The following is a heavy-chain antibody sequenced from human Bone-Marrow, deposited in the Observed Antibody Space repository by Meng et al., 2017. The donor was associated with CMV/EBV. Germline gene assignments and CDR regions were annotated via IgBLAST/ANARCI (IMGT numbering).Heavy chain of an antibody. CDR3: ARVSGLTGYGDYGIVYYYYGMDV. D-gene: IGHD4-17*01. J-gene: IGHJ6*02. CDR2: IIPILGTA. V-gene: IGHV1-69*05. Sequence: SVKVSCKASGGTFSSYAISWVRQAPGQGLERMGGIIPILGTANYAQKFQGRVTITTDESTSTAYMELGSLRSEDTAVYYCARVSGLTGYGDYGIVYYYYGMDVWGQGTTVTVSS. CDR1: GGTFSSYA.